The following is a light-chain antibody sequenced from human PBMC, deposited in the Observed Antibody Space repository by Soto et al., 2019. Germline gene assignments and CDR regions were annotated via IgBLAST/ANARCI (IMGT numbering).Light chain of an antibody. CDR1: SSDVGGYNF. J-gene: IGLJ2*01. Sequence: QSALTQPRSVSGSPGQSVTISCTGTSSDVGGYNFVSWYQQHPGKAPKLMIYDVTKRPSGVPDRFSGSTSGNTASLTISGLQAEDEADYYCCSYAGTYTLIFGGGTKLTFL. CDR2: DVT. CDR3: CSYAGTYTLI. V-gene: IGLV2-11*01.